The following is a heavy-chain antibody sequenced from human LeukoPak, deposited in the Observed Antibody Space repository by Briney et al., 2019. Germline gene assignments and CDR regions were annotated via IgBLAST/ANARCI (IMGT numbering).Heavy chain of an antibody. CDR3: ARLGEKADFDY. J-gene: IGHJ4*02. Sequence: GGSLRLSCAASGFTFSSYWMSWVRQAPGKGLEWVANIKQDGSEKYYVDSVKGRFTMSRDNAKNSLYLQMNSLRAQDTAVYYCARLGEKADFDYWGQGTLVTVSS. CDR1: GFTFSSYW. V-gene: IGHV3-7*01. D-gene: IGHD3-16*01. CDR2: IKQDGSEK.